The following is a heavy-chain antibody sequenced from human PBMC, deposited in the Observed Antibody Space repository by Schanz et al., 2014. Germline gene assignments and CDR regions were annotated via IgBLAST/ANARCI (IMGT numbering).Heavy chain of an antibody. CDR1: GFPFNEYG. V-gene: IGHV3-9*01. D-gene: IGHD6-19*01. CDR2: ISWNSGSI. J-gene: IGHJ4*02. Sequence: EVQLVESGGGLVQPGRSLRLSCAASGFPFNEYGMLWVRQAPGKGLEWVSSISWNSGSIDYADSVKGRFTISRDNAKNSPLLPMNRPKAEDPALDFFSRGLDNSGLDGWGQGTLVTVSS. CDR3: SRGLDNSGLDG.